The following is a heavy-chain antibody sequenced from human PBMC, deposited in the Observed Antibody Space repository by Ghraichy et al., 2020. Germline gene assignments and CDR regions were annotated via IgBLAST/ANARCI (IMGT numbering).Heavy chain of an antibody. Sequence: GGSLRLSCAASGFTFSSYEMNWVRQAPGKGLEWVSYISSSGSTIYYADSVKGRFTISRDNAKNSLYLQMNSLRAEDTAVYYCARDGSYYDFWSGYYPPYYGMDVWGQWTTVTVSS. D-gene: IGHD3-3*01. V-gene: IGHV3-48*03. CDR3: ARDGSYYDFWSGYYPPYYGMDV. CDR2: ISSSGSTI. CDR1: GFTFSSYE. J-gene: IGHJ6*02.